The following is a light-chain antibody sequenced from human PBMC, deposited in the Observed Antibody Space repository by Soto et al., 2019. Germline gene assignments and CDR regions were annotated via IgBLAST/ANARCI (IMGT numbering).Light chain of an antibody. CDR1: SSEVGGYNY. CDR2: EVT. Sequence: QSALTQPPSASGSIGQSVTNSCTGTSSEVGGYNYVSWHQQHPGKAPKVMIYEVTKRPPGVPDRFSGSKSGNTASLTVSGLQAEDEADYYCSSFAGGGNPVLLGGGTKLTVL. V-gene: IGLV2-8*01. J-gene: IGLJ2*01. CDR3: SSFAGGGNPVL.